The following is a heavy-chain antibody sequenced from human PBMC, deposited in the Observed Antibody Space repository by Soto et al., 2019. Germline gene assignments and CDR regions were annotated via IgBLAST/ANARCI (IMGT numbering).Heavy chain of an antibody. CDR2: IYYSGST. CDR3: ARVGSPVPYYYYYGMDV. J-gene: IGHJ6*02. CDR1: CGSISSYY. V-gene: IGHV4-59*01. D-gene: IGHD6-6*01. Sequence: TSETLSLTCTVSCGSISSYYWSWIRQPPGKGLEWIGYIYYSGSTNYNPSLKSRVTISVDTSKNQFSLKLSSVTAADTAVYYCARVGSPVPYYYYYGMDVWGQGTTVTVSS.